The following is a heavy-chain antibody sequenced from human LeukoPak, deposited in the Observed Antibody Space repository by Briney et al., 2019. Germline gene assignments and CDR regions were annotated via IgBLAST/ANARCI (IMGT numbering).Heavy chain of an antibody. Sequence: GGSLGLSCAASGFTFSSYSMNWVRQAPGKGLEWVSYISSSDNTIYYADSVKGRFTISRDNAKNSLYLQMNSLRAEDTAVYYCARDRDSSGYSSDAFDIWGQGTMVTVSS. V-gene: IGHV3-48*04. J-gene: IGHJ3*02. CDR1: GFTFSSYS. CDR2: ISSSDNTI. CDR3: ARDRDSSGYSSDAFDI. D-gene: IGHD3-22*01.